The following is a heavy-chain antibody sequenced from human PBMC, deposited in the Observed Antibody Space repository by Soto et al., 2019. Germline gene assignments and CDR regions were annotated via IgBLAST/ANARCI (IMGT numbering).Heavy chain of an antibody. CDR2: ISYDGNVK. D-gene: IGHD3-10*01. Sequence: GGSLRLSCAASGFSFSNHGMQWVRQAPGKGLEWVAVISYDGNVKYYTDSVKGRFTISRDNSQSTLFLQMDSLRPQDAAVYYCAKDLKVSGGFHGSLNYYYGMDVWGQGTTVTVSS. CDR3: AKDLKVSGGFHGSLNYYYGMDV. V-gene: IGHV3-30*18. CDR1: GFSFSNHG. J-gene: IGHJ6*02.